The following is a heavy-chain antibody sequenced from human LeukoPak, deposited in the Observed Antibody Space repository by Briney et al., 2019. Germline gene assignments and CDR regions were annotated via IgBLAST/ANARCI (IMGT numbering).Heavy chain of an antibody. CDR2: ISSDGSST. J-gene: IGHJ4*02. V-gene: IGHV3-74*01. Sequence: GGSLRLSCAASGFTVSSYWMHWVRQVPGKGLVWVSRISSDGSSTNYADSVKGRFIISRDNSRNTLYLQMNSLRAEDTAVYYCAKDQLNRFCSGGSSSVTHDYWGQGTLVTVSS. CDR1: GFTVSSYW. D-gene: IGHD2-15*01. CDR3: AKDQLNRFCSGGSSSVTHDY.